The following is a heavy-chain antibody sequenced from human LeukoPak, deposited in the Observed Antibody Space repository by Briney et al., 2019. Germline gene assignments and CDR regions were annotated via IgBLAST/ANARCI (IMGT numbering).Heavy chain of an antibody. CDR3: AKDSSGWTNDC. CDR2: IPYDGSNK. Sequence: GRSLRLSCAASGFTFSSYGMHWVRQAPGKGLEWVAVIPYDGSNKYYADSVKGRFTISRDNSKNTLYLQMNSLRAEDTAVYYCAKDSSGWTNDCWGQGTLVTVSS. V-gene: IGHV3-30*18. J-gene: IGHJ4*02. D-gene: IGHD6-19*01. CDR1: GFTFSSYG.